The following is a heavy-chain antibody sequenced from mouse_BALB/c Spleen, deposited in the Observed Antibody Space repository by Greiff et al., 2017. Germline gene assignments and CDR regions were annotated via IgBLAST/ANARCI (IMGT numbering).Heavy chain of an antibody. Sequence: VQLQQSGPGLVQPSQSLSITCTVSGFSLTSYGVHWVRQSPGKGLEWLGVIWSGGSTDYNAAFISRLSISKDNSKSQVFFKMNSLQANDTAIYYCARNPPRYDAGYYYAMDYWGQGTSVTVSS. CDR2: IWSGGST. D-gene: IGHD2-12*01. CDR3: ARNPPRYDAGYYYAMDY. J-gene: IGHJ4*01. V-gene: IGHV2-2*02. CDR1: GFSLTSYG.